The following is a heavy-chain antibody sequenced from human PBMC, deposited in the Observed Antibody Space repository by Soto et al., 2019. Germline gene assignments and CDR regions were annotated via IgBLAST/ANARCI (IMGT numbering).Heavy chain of an antibody. CDR2: ISYDGSNK. CDR3: AREEYDRIFLDY. J-gene: IGHJ4*02. D-gene: IGHD3-22*01. Sequence: VQLVESGGGVVQPGRSLRLSCAASGFIFRNHAMHWVRQAPGKGLEWVAIISYDGSNKNYAGSVKGRFTISRDNSKNTLYLQLNSLRAEDTAVYYCAREEYDRIFLDYWGQGTLVTVSS. V-gene: IGHV3-30-3*01. CDR1: GFIFRNHA.